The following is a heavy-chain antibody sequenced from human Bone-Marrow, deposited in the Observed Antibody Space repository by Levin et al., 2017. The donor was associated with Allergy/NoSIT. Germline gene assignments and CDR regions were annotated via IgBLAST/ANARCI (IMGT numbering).Heavy chain of an antibody. Sequence: TSGGSLRLSCAASGFTFSDYYMSWIRQAPGKGLEWVSYMRTSVNTIYYADSVKGRFTISRDNAKNSLYLQMNSLRAEDTAVYYCARETLTGYTSSHDFWGQGTLVTVSS. D-gene: IGHD6-13*01. CDR3: ARETLTGYTSSHDF. J-gene: IGHJ4*02. V-gene: IGHV3-11*01. CDR2: MRTSVNTI. CDR1: GFTFSDYY.